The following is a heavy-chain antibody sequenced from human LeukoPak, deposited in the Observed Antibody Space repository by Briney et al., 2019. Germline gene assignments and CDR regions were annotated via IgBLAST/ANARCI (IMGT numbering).Heavy chain of an antibody. CDR1: GYTFTSYG. J-gene: IGHJ6*02. V-gene: IGHV1-18*01. D-gene: IGHD6-13*01. CDR2: ISAYNGNT. CDR3: AREAAAAGTPLYYYYYGMDV. Sequence: ASVKVSCKASGYTFTSYGISWVRQAPGQGLEWMGWISAYNGNTNYAQKLQGRVTMTTDTSTSTAYMELRSLRSDDTAVYYCAREAAAAGTPLYYYYYGMDVWGQGTTVTVS.